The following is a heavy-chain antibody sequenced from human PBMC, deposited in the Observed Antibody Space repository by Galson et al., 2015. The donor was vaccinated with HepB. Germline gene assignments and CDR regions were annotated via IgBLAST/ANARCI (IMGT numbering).Heavy chain of an antibody. D-gene: IGHD6-13*01. Sequence: SVKVSCKASGYTFTSYAMNWVRQAPGQGLEWMGWINTNTGNPTYAQGFTGRFVFSLDTSVSTAYLQISSLKAEDTAVYYCARDQRAAAGTKNWFDPWGQGTLVTVSS. CDR3: ARDQRAAAGTKNWFDP. CDR2: INTNTGNP. J-gene: IGHJ5*02. CDR1: GYTFTSYA. V-gene: IGHV7-4-1*02.